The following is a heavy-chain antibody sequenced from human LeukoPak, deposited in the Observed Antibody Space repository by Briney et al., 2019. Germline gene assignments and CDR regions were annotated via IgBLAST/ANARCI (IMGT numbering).Heavy chain of an antibody. CDR3: ASHGGYCYYDKDV. D-gene: IGHD3-16*01. CDR2: MNPNSGNT. Sequence: ASAKVFCKASGYPFTSYDINWVRQATGQGLEWMGWMNPNSGNTGYAQNLQGRVTMTRNTSESTTYTELRSLRSEDTAVYDSASHGGYCYYDKDVWGKGTTVTVSS. CDR1: GYPFTSYD. J-gene: IGHJ6*03. V-gene: IGHV1-8*01.